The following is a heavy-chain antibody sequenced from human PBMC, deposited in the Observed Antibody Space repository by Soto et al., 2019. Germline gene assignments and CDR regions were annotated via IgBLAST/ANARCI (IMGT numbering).Heavy chain of an antibody. CDR1: GYTFTIYG. V-gene: IGHV1-18*01. Sequence: QVRLVQSGAEVKKPGASVKVSCKGSGYTFTIYGISWVRQAPGQGLEWWGWISANNGNTNYAQKLQGRVTMTTDASTSTSEMYLRSLRSDAANVYYCVIFGWLLAAGSGYYMDVWGKGSTVTVSS. D-gene: IGHD3-9*01. CDR3: VIFGWLLAAGSGYYMDV. J-gene: IGHJ6*03. CDR2: ISANNGNT.